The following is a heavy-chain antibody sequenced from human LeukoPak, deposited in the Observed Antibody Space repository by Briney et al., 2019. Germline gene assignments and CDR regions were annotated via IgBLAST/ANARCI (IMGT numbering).Heavy chain of an antibody. J-gene: IGHJ3*01. CDR3: ATVKGQGAFEV. Sequence: GGSLRLSCAGSGFTFSYYAMGWVRQAPGKGLEWVSAISDSGSGTYYADSVKGRFTISRDNSKKTLYVQMNSLRAEDTAIYYCATVKGQGAFEVWGPGTMVAVPS. V-gene: IGHV3-23*01. CDR1: GFTFSYYA. CDR2: ISDSGSGT.